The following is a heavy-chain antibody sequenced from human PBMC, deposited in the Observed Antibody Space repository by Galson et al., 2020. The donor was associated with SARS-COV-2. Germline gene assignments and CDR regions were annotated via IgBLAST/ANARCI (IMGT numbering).Heavy chain of an antibody. J-gene: IGHJ6*02. CDR3: ARLHGGTDYYYGMDV. V-gene: IGHV4-39*01. CDR2: IYYSGST. D-gene: IGHD4-17*01. CDR1: GGSISSSSYY. Sequence: ETSETLSLTCTVSGGSISSSSYYWGWIRQPPGTGLEWIGSIYYSGSTYYNPSLKSRVTISVDTSKNQFSLKLSSVTAADTAVYYCARLHGGTDYYYGMDVWGQGTTVTVSS.